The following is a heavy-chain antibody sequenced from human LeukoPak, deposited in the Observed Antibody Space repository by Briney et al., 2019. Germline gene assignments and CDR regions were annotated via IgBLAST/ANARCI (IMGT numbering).Heavy chain of an antibody. CDR1: GFTFSSYA. J-gene: IGHJ6*02. CDR2: ISGSGGST. Sequence: GGSLRLSCTASGFTFSSYAMSWLRQAPGKGLEWVSAISGSGGSTYYADSVKGRFTISRDNSKNTLYLQMNSLRAEDTAVYYCAKGPGVMVRGVSGPYGMDVWGQGTTVTVSS. D-gene: IGHD3-10*01. V-gene: IGHV3-23*01. CDR3: AKGPGVMVRGVSGPYGMDV.